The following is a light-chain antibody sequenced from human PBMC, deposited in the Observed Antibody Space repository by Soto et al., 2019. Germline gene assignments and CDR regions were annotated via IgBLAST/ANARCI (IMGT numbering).Light chain of an antibody. Sequence: QSVATQPPSASGSPGRSVTISCTGTSSDVGGYDYVSWYQQHPGKAPKLMIYEVSKRPSGVPDRFSGSKSGNTASLTVSGLQAEDEADYYCSSYAGSNNVFGTGTKLTVL. J-gene: IGLJ1*01. CDR2: EVS. CDR3: SSYAGSNNV. CDR1: SSDVGGYDY. V-gene: IGLV2-8*01.